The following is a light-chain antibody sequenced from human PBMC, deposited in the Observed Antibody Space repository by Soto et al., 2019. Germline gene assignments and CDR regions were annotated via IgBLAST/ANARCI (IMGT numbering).Light chain of an antibody. CDR3: LQYSSHSWT. J-gene: IGKJ1*01. CDR2: DAS. Sequence: DIQMTQCPSTLSPSVGDRVTITCRASRSISDWLAWYQQKPGKAPKLLIFDASSLKSGVPSRFSGSGSGTEFTLTISGLQPDDVATYYCLQYSSHSWTFGQGTKVEIK. CDR1: RSISDW. V-gene: IGKV1-5*01.